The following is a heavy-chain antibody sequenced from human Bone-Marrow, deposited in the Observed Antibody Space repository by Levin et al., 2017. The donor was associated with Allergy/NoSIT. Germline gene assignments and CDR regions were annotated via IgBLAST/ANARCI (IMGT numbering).Heavy chain of an antibody. CDR2: IKADGSTI. J-gene: IGHJ4*02. CDR1: RFSFNRAW. V-gene: IGHV3-74*03. CDR3: VRDFYFAPND. Sequence: GESLKISCVASRFSFNRAWMHWVRQAPGKGLEWISLIKADGSTITYADSVKGRFTVSRDNAKDTVYLQMTSLRAEDTAIYYCVRDFYFAPNDWGQGTLVTVSS. D-gene: IGHD2/OR15-2a*01.